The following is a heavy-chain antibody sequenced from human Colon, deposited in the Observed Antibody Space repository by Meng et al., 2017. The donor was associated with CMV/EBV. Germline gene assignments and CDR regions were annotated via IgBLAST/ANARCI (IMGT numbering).Heavy chain of an antibody. Sequence: FRCSGMHWVRQAPGKGLEWLALISFDGDDKYYADYVKGRFTISRDNSDNTLYLQMNSLRADDTAVYYCAKDRRYYEKSGYYVGVDYWGQGTLVTVSS. CDR1: FRCSG. V-gene: IGHV3-30*18. J-gene: IGHJ4*02. CDR3: AKDRRYYEKSGYYVGVDY. CDR2: ISFDGDDK. D-gene: IGHD3-22*01.